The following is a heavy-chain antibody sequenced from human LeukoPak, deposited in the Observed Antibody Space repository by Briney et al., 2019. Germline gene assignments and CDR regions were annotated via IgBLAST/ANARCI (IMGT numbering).Heavy chain of an antibody. D-gene: IGHD2-15*01. J-gene: IGHJ6*03. CDR2: INHSGST. CDR3: ARGLKYCSGGSCYYYYYYMDV. CDR1: GGSFSGYY. Sequence: SETLSLTCAVYGGSFSGYYWSWIRQPPGKGLEWIGEINHSGSTNYNPSLKSRVTISVDTSKNQFSLKLSSVTAADTAVYYCARGLKYCSGGSCYYYYYYMDVWGKGTTVTVSS. V-gene: IGHV4-34*01.